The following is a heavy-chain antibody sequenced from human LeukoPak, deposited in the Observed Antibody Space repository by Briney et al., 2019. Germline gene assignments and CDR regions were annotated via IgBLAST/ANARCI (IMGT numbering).Heavy chain of an antibody. D-gene: IGHD1-26*01. J-gene: IGHJ4*02. V-gene: IGHV1-2*02. CDR1: GYTFTSYH. Sequence: ASVKVSCKASGYTFTSYHMHWVRQAPGQGLEWMGWIHPNTGATNYAQKFQGRVTFTRDTSISAAYMELSSLRSDDTAVYYCVFGFSGNCWAAHFDFWGQGTLVPVSS. CDR2: IHPNTGAT. CDR3: VFGFSGNCWAAHFDF.